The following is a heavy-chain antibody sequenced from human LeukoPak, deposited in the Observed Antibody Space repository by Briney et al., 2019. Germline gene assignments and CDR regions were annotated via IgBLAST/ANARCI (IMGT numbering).Heavy chain of an antibody. V-gene: IGHV4-34*01. CDR3: ARGTVYSGYDRLGPPHAFDI. CDR1: GGSFSGCY. D-gene: IGHD5-12*01. Sequence: KPSETLSPTCAVYGGSFSGCYWSWIRQPPGKGLEWIGEINHSGSTNYNPSLKSRVTISVDTSKNQFSLKLSSVTAADTAVYYCARGTVYSGYDRLGPPHAFDIWGQGTMVTVSS. CDR2: INHSGST. J-gene: IGHJ3*02.